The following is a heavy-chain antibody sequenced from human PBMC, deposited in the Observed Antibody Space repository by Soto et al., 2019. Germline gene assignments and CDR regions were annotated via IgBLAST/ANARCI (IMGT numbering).Heavy chain of an antibody. Sequence: GGSLRLSCAASGITFSSYEMNWVRQAPGKGLEWVSYISSSGSTIYYADSVKGRFTISRDNAKNSLYLQMNSLRAEDTAVYYCAKVPPSAVDTAGQYDYYGMDVWGQRTTVTVAS. CDR1: GITFSSYE. CDR2: ISSSGSTI. CDR3: AKVPPSAVDTAGQYDYYGMDV. J-gene: IGHJ6*02. D-gene: IGHD5-18*01. V-gene: IGHV3-48*03.